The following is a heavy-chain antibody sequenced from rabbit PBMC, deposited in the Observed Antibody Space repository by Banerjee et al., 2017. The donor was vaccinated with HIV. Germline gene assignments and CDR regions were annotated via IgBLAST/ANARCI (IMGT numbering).Heavy chain of an antibody. D-gene: IGHD1-1*01. J-gene: IGHJ4*01. CDR1: GFSFSNKYV. CDR3: ARDLAGVIGWNFGW. CDR2: IYAGSSGTT. V-gene: IGHV1S45*01. Sequence: QEQLEESGGDLVKPEGSLTLTCTASGFSFSNKYVMCWVRQAPGKGLELIACIYAGSSGTTYYASWSNGRFTIPKSSSTTVTLQMTRLKAADTATYFWARDLAGVIGWNFGWWGPGP.